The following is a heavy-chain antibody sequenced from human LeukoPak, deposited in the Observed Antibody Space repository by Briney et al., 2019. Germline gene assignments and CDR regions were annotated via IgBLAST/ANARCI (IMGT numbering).Heavy chain of an antibody. J-gene: IGHJ3*02. Sequence: SETLSLTCTVSGGSISSSNYYWGWIRQPPGKGLEWIGSIYYSGSTYYNPSLKSRVTISVDTSKNQFSLRLSSVTAADTAVYYCARQSRNDDAFDIWGQGTMVTVSS. D-gene: IGHD2-8*01. CDR1: GGSISSSNYY. CDR3: ARQSRNDDAFDI. CDR2: IYYSGST. V-gene: IGHV4-39*01.